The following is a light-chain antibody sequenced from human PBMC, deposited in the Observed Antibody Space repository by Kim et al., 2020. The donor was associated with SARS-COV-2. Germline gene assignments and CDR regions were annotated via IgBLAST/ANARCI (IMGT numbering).Light chain of an antibody. J-gene: IGKJ2*01. CDR2: AAS. CDR3: LQHNSYPYI. CDR1: QDISNY. V-gene: IGKV1-17*03. Sequence: DIQMTQSPSAMSASIGDRVTITCRASQDISNYLAWFQQKPGQVPERLIYAASSLQSGVPSRFSGSGSGTEFTLTIRSLQPEDFATYYCLQHNSYPYIFGQGTKLEI.